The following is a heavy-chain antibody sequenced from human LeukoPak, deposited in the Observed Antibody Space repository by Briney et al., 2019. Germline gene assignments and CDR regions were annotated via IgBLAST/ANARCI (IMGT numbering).Heavy chain of an antibody. D-gene: IGHD3-10*01. CDR2: INTGTGNP. Sequence: ASVKVSCKTSGYTFTSYAMNWVRQAPGQGLEFMGWINTGTGNPTYAQGFTGRFVFSLDTSVSTAYLQISTLEPEDTAVYYCASFGAHSFDYWGQGTLVTVSS. J-gene: IGHJ4*02. CDR3: ASFGAHSFDY. CDR1: GYTFTSYA. V-gene: IGHV7-4-1*02.